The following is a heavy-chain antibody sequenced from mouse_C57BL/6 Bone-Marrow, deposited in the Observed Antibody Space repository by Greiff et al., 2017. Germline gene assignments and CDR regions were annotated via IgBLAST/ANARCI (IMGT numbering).Heavy chain of an antibody. CDR3: AKTVVATGDFDY. CDR1: GFTFSDYG. J-gene: IGHJ2*01. D-gene: IGHD1-1*01. CDR2: ISSGSSTI. V-gene: IGHV5-17*01. Sequence: EVNLVESGGGLVKPGGSLKLSCAASGFTFSDYGMHWVRQAPEKGLEWVAYISSGSSTIYYADTVKGRFTISRDNAKNTLFLQMTSRRSEDTAMYYCAKTVVATGDFDYWGQGTTLTVSS.